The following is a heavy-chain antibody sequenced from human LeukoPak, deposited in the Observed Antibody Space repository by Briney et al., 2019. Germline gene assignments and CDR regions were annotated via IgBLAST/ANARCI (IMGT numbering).Heavy chain of an antibody. Sequence: GGSLRLSCAASGFTFSSYSMNWVRQAPGKGLEWVSYISSSSSTIYYADSVKGRFTISRDNAKNSLYLQMNSLRAEDTAVYYCARGDYYLSRQYYYYYMDVWGKGTTVTVSS. D-gene: IGHD2-21*01. CDR2: ISSSSSTI. V-gene: IGHV3-48*01. J-gene: IGHJ6*03. CDR1: GFTFSSYS. CDR3: ARGDYYLSRQYYYYYMDV.